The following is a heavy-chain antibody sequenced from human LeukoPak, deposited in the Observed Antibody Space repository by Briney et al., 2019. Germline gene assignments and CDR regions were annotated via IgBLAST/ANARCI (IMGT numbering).Heavy chain of an antibody. V-gene: IGHV4-34*01. CDR2: VNDSGGT. J-gene: IGHJ4*02. CDR3: ARYREVGATVDY. CDR1: IDSFTNYY. D-gene: IGHD1-26*01. Sequence: PSETLSLTCAVYIDSFTNYYWNWIRQTPGKGLEWIGDVNDSGGTNINPSLRSRVTISVDTSKNQFSLKLSSVTAADTAVYYCARYREVGATVDYWGQGTLVTVSS.